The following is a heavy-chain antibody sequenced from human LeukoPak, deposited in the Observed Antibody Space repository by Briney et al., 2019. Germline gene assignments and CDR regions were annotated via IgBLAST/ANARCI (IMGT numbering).Heavy chain of an antibody. V-gene: IGHV5-51*01. Sequence: GESLQISCKGSGYSFTSYWIGWVRQMPGKGLEWMGIIYPGDSDTRYSPSFQGQVTISADKSISTAYLQWSSLKASDTAMYYCARAECSSTSCPYYYYYGMDVWGQGTTVTVSS. J-gene: IGHJ6*02. CDR3: ARAECSSTSCPYYYYYGMDV. CDR1: GYSFTSYW. CDR2: IYPGDSDT. D-gene: IGHD2-2*01.